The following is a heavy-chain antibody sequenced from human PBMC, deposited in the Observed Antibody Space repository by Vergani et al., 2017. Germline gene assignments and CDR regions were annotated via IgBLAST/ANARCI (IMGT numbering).Heavy chain of an antibody. J-gene: IGHJ6*03. Sequence: QVQLQQWGAGLLKPSETLSLTCAVYGGSFSGYYWSWIRQPPGKGLEWNGEINHSGSTNYNPSLKSRVTISVDTSKNQFSLKLSSVTAADTAVYYCARRALRFLEWSTTQRGYYMDVWGKGTTVTVSS. CDR3: ARRALRFLEWSTTQRGYYMDV. CDR1: GGSFSGYY. D-gene: IGHD3-3*01. V-gene: IGHV4-34*01. CDR2: INHSGST.